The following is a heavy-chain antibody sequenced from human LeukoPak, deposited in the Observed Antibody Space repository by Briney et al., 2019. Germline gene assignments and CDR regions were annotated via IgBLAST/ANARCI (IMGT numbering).Heavy chain of an antibody. J-gene: IGHJ4*02. CDR1: GFTFSDSA. CDR3: TSPGGDKSGVDY. D-gene: IGHD3-10*01. V-gene: IGHV3-73*01. Sequence: PGGSLRLSCAASGFTFSDSAMHWVRQASGKGLEWVGRIRSKTKNYATEYAASAKGRFTISRDDSENTAYLQMNSLKIEDTAVYYCTSPGGDKSGVDYWGQGTLVTVSS. CDR2: IRSKTKNYAT.